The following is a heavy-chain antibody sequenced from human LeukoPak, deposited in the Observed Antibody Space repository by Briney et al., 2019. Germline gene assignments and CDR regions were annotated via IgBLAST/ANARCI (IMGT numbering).Heavy chain of an antibody. CDR2: IIPIFGTA. D-gene: IGHD3-9*01. J-gene: IGHJ4*02. CDR1: GGTFSSYA. CDR3: ARVAVEMLYDILTPYLDY. Sequence: SVKVSCKASGGTFSSYAISWVRQAPGQGLEWMGGIIPIFGTANYAQKFQGRVTITADESTSTAYMELSSLRSEDTAVYYCARVAVEMLYDILTPYLDYWGQGTLVTVSS. V-gene: IGHV1-69*01.